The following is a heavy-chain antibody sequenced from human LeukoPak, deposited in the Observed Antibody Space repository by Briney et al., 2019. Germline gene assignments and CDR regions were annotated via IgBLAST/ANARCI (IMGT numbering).Heavy chain of an antibody. V-gene: IGHV4-39*07. CDR3: ARVSLEWLLSFDP. CDR1: GGSISSSSYY. D-gene: IGHD3-3*01. Sequence: SETLSLTCTISGGSISSSSYYWGWIRQPPGKGLEWIGSIYYSGSTYYNPSLKSRVTISVDTSKNQFSLKLSSVTAADTAVYYCARVSLEWLLSFDPWGQGTLVTASS. J-gene: IGHJ5*02. CDR2: IYYSGST.